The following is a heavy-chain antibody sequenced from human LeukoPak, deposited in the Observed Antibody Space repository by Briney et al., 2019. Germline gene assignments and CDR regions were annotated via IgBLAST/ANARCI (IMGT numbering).Heavy chain of an antibody. CDR1: GASVSGKF. CDR3: VGGGDWLPEY. J-gene: IGHJ4*01. Sequence: PSETLSLTCTVSGASVSGKFWSWIRHSPGNGLEWIGLIYYSGSTKFNPSLKSRVAMSVDPSNNQFSLSLNSVTTTDTAVYFCVGGGDWLPEYWGHGTQVIVSS. D-gene: IGHD3/OR15-3a*01. V-gene: IGHV4-59*02. CDR2: IYYSGST.